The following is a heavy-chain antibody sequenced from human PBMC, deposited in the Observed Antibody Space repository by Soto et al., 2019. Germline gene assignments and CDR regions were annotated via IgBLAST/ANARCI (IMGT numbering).Heavy chain of an antibody. J-gene: IGHJ4*02. CDR2: IIPIFGTA. Sequence: QVQLVQSGAEVKKPGSSVKASCKASGGTFSSYAISWVRQAPGQGLEWMGGIIPIFGTANYAQKFQGRVTITADESTSTAYMELSSLRSEDTAVYYCARDRNGSGSYTARAYDCWGQGTLVTVSS. D-gene: IGHD3-10*01. V-gene: IGHV1-69*01. CDR1: GGTFSSYA. CDR3: ARDRNGSGSYTARAYDC.